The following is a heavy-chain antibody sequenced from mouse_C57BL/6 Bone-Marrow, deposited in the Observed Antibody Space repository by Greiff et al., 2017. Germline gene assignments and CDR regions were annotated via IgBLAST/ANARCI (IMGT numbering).Heavy chain of an antibody. CDR3: AREGTTVVGGYFDV. CDR2: IFPGSGST. V-gene: IGHV1-75*01. CDR1: GYTFTDDY. J-gene: IGHJ1*03. D-gene: IGHD1-1*01. Sequence: VQLQQSGPELVKPGASVKISCKASGYTFTDDYINWVKQRPGQGLQWIGWIFPGSGSTYYNEKFKGKAPLTVDNSSSTADMLLSSLTSEDSAVYFGAREGTTVVGGYFDVWGTGTTVTVSS.